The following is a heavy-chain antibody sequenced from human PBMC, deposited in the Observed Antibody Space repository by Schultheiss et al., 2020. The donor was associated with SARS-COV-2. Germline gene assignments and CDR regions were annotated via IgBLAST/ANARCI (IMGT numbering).Heavy chain of an antibody. CDR3: ARPGIGWETYYFDL. CDR2: IYYSGST. CDR1: GGSISSGGYY. Sequence: SETLSLTCTVSGGSISSGGYYWSWIRQPPGKGLEWIGSIYYSGSTYYNPSLESRVTISVDTSKIQFSLKLTSVTAADTAVYYCARPGIGWETYYFDLWGQGALVTVSS. J-gene: IGHJ4*01. V-gene: IGHV4-39*01. D-gene: IGHD6-19*01.